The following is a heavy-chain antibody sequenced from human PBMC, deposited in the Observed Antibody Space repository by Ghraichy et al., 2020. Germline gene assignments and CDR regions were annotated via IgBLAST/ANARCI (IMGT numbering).Heavy chain of an antibody. J-gene: IGHJ3*02. V-gene: IGHV3-30-3*01. CDR1: GFTLSNYV. Sequence: GGSLRLSCAASGFTLSNYVVHWVRQAPGKGLEWVSAISGDGHSRYYSESVKYRFTISRDNSKDTVYLEANSLRADDTAVYYCSRGVLSSGYCDVLDIWGQGTSVTASS. D-gene: IGHD3-22*01. CDR2: ISGDGHSR. CDR3: SRGVLSSGYCDVLDI.